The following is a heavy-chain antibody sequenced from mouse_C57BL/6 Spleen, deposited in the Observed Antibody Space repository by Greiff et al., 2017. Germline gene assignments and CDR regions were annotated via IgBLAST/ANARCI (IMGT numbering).Heavy chain of an antibody. J-gene: IGHJ2*01. CDR3: ARHGGITTVVRGNYFDY. CDR2: ISSDGSYT. Sequence: EVQVVESGGDLVKPGGSLKLSCAASGFTFSSYGMSWVRQTPDKRLEWVATISSDGSYTYYPDSVKGRFTISRDNAKNTLYLQMSSLKSEDTAMYYCARHGGITTVVRGNYFDYWGQGTTLTVSS. CDR1: GFTFSSYG. D-gene: IGHD1-1*01. V-gene: IGHV5-6*01.